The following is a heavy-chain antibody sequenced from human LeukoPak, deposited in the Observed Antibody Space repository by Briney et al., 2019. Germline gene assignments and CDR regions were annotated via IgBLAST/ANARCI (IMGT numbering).Heavy chain of an antibody. D-gene: IGHD6-13*01. J-gene: IGHJ6*02. Sequence: GGSLRLSCAASGFTFSSYSMNWVRQAPGKGLEWVSSISSSSSYIYYADSVKGRFTISRDNAKNSLYLQMNSLRAEDTAVYYCASAAAAVYGMDVWGQGTTVTVSS. CDR3: ASAAAAVYGMDV. CDR1: GFTFSSYS. V-gene: IGHV3-21*01. CDR2: ISSSSSYI.